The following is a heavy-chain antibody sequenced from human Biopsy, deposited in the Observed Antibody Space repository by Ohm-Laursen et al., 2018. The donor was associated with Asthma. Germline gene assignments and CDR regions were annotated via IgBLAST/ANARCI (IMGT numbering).Heavy chain of an antibody. CDR1: GFSFDDCA. D-gene: IGHD3-22*01. CDR3: AKSADYYDSTDYLDF. CDR2: ISWNSGNI. V-gene: IGHV3-9*01. Sequence: SLRLSCSASGFSFDDCAMHWARQAPGKGLEWVSSISWNSGNIDYADSVKGRFTISRDNAKNSLYLQMQSLRPEDTAFYYCAKSADYYDSTDYLDFWGRGTLVTVSS. J-gene: IGHJ4*01.